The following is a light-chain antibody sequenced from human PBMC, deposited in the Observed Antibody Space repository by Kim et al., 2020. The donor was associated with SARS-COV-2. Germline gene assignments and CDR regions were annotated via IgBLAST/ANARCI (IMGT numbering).Light chain of an antibody. CDR3: SSYTSSSTNYV. CDR2: DVS. Sequence: QSITIPCTGTSSDVGGYNYISWYQQHPGKAPKLMIYDVSNRPSGVSNRFSGSKSGNTASLTISGLQAEDEADYYCSSYTSSSTNYVFGTGTKVTVL. V-gene: IGLV2-14*03. CDR1: SSDVGGYNY. J-gene: IGLJ1*01.